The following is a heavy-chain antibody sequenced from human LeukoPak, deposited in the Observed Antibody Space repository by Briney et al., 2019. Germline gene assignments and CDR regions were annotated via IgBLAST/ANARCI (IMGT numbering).Heavy chain of an antibody. CDR2: INHSGST. Sequence: SETPSLTCAVYGGSFSGYYWSWIRQPPGKGLEWIGEINHSGSTNYNPSLKSRVTISVDTSKNQFSLKLSSVTAADTAVYYCARGHGSGSYYKRWGQGTLVTVSS. J-gene: IGHJ4*02. CDR3: ARGHGSGSYYKR. CDR1: GGSFSGYY. D-gene: IGHD3-10*01. V-gene: IGHV4-34*01.